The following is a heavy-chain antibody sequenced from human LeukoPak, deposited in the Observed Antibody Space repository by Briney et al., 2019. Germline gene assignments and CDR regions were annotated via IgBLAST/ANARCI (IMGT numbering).Heavy chain of an antibody. CDR3: ARADNTGWSSLDS. CDR1: SGSISNYY. Sequence: PSETPSLTCTVSSGSISNYYWSWIRQPPGKGLEWIGYMYYTGSISYNPSLKSRVTMSVDMSKNQFSLTLSSVTATDTAIYYCARADNTGWSSLDSWGQGTLVIVSS. V-gene: IGHV4-59*08. D-gene: IGHD6-19*01. J-gene: IGHJ4*02. CDR2: MYYTGSI.